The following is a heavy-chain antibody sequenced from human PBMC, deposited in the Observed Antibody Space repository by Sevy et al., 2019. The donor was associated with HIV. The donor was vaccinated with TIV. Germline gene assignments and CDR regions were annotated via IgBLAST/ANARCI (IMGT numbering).Heavy chain of an antibody. V-gene: IGHV3-30-3*01. CDR1: GFAFSSHA. CDR3: ARDGGYSIKWYPLY. J-gene: IGHJ4*01. Sequence: GGSLRLSCAASGFAFSSHAMHWVRQAPGKGLEWVAVISYEGTEKFYAVSVEGRFTISRDNFKNMLSLQINSLRPEDTAVYYCARDGGYSIKWYPLYWGHGTLVTVSS. D-gene: IGHD6-13*01. CDR2: ISYEGTEK.